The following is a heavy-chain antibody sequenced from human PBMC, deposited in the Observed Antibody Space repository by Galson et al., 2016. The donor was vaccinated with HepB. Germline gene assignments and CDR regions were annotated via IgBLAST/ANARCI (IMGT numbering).Heavy chain of an antibody. CDR2: TSSNGRNT. CDR3: VKEGQWLVLGYYYEMDV. CDR1: GFTSSNSA. V-gene: IGHV3-64D*06. Sequence: SLRLSCAASGFTSSNSAMHWVRQAPGKGLEHVSATSSNGRNTYYADSAEGRFTISRDNSRKTLYLQMSSLRAEDTAVYYCVKEGQWLVLGYYYEMDVWGPGTTVTVSS. D-gene: IGHD6-19*01. J-gene: IGHJ6*02.